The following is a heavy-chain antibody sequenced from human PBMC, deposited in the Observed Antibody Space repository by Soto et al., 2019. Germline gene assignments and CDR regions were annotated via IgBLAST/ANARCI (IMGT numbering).Heavy chain of an antibody. Sequence: PGGSLRLSCAASGFTFTRYSMNWVRQAPGKGLEWVSSISSTTNYIYYGDSMKGRFTISRDNAKNSLYLEMNSLRAEDTAVYYCARESEDLTPNFDYWGQGTLVTSPQ. J-gene: IGHJ4*02. CDR3: ARESEDLTPNFDY. CDR1: GFTFTRYS. V-gene: IGHV3-21*06. CDR2: ISSTTNYI.